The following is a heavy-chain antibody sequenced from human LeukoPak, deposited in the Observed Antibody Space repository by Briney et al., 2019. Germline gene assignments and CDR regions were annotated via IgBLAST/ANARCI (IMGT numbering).Heavy chain of an antibody. J-gene: IGHJ5*02. Sequence: SQSLSLTCAISGDSVSRNSVAWNWIRQSPSRGLEWLGRTYYRSKWYKEYAASVRSRITISPDTSKTQFSLQLNSVPPEDTAVYYCARVEYFGSGSYRFDPWGQGTLVTVSS. D-gene: IGHD3-10*01. CDR3: ARVEYFGSGSYRFDP. CDR1: GDSVSRNSVA. V-gene: IGHV6-1*01. CDR2: TYYRSKWYK.